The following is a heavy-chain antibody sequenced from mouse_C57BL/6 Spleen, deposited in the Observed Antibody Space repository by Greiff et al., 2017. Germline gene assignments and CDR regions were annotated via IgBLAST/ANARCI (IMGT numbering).Heavy chain of an antibody. CDR2: IDPSDSET. J-gene: IGHJ3*01. D-gene: IGHD2-5*01. CDR1: GYTFTSYW. V-gene: IGHV1-52*01. Sequence: QVQLQQPGAELVRPGSSVKLSCKASGYTFTSYWMHWVKLRPIQGLEWIGNIDPSDSETHYNQKFKDKATLTVDKSSSTAYMQLSSLTSEDSAVYYCARDYSNYELLCAYWGQGTLVTVSA. CDR3: ARDYSNYELLCAY.